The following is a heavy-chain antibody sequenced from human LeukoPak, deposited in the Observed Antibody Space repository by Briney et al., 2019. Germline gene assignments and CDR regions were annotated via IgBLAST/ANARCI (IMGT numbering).Heavy chain of an antibody. Sequence: ASVKVSCKASGYTFTSYDINWVRQATGQGLEWMGWMNPNSGNTGYAQKFQGRVTMTRNTSISTAYMELGSLRSEDTAVYYCARETGLAVAGTDYYYYYMDVWGKGTTVTISS. V-gene: IGHV1-8*01. D-gene: IGHD6-19*01. CDR1: GYTFTSYD. J-gene: IGHJ6*03. CDR2: MNPNSGNT. CDR3: ARETGLAVAGTDYYYYYMDV.